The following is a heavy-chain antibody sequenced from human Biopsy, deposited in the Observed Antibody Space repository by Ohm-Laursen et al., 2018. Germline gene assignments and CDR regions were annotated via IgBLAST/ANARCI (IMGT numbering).Heavy chain of an antibody. CDR1: GVTLSGYG. V-gene: IGHV3-21*06. D-gene: IGHD3-10*01. Sequence: SLRLSCAASGVTLSGYGMNWVRQAPGKGLEWVSSISASSSNIYYADSVKGRFTVSRDNTKNTLYLQMNSLRAADTAIYFCATELLPPGVGGPWLDSWGQGTPVTVSS. CDR3: ATELLPPGVGGPWLDS. J-gene: IGHJ5*01. CDR2: ISASSSNI.